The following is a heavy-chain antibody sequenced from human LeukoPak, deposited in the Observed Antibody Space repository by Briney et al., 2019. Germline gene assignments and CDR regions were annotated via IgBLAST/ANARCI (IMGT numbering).Heavy chain of an antibody. V-gene: IGHV4-39*01. J-gene: IGHJ5*02. CDR1: GGSISSSSYY. CDR3: ARQTRYCSGGSCYLWFDP. Sequence: PSETLSLTCTVSGGSISSSSYYWGWIRQPPGKGLEWIGSIFYSGSTYYNPSLKSRVTISVDTSKNQFSLKLSSVTAADTAVYYCARQTRYCSGGSCYLWFDPWGQGTLVTVSS. D-gene: IGHD2-15*01. CDR2: IFYSGST.